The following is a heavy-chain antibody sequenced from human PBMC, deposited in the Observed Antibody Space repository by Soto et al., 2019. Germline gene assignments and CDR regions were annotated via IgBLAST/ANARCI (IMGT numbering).Heavy chain of an antibody. CDR1: GYTFTSYD. Sequence: ASVKVSCKASGYTFTSYDINWVRQATGQGLERMGWMNPNSGNTGYAQKFQGRVTVTRNTSISTAYMEMRSLRSDDRAVYYCARGLHSIAVAVNGFFAGDVPAREKTELDYWGQGTLVTVSS. D-gene: IGHD6-19*01. CDR2: MNPNSGNT. CDR3: ARGLHSIAVAVNGFFAGDVPAREKTELDY. J-gene: IGHJ4*02. V-gene: IGHV1-8*01.